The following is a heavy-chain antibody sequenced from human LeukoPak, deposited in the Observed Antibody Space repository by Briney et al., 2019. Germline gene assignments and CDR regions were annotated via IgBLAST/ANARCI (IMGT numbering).Heavy chain of an antibody. J-gene: IGHJ6*03. CDR1: GGSISSYY. D-gene: IGHD3-22*01. Sequence: SETLSLSCSVSGGSISSYYWSWIRQPPGRGLEWIGYIYASGSTSYNPSLESRLTISVDTSKNQFSLNLSSVTAADTAMYYCARCQVNSAYYSRYYHYYMDVWGKGTTVTVSS. CDR3: ARCQVNSAYYSRYYHYYMDV. CDR2: IYASGST. V-gene: IGHV4-4*09.